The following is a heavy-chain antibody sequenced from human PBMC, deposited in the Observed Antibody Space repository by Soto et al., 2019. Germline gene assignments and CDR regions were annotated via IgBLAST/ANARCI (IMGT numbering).Heavy chain of an antibody. Sequence: PGGSLRLSCAASGFTFSSYWMHWVRQAPGKGLVWVSRINSDGSSTSYADSVKGRFTISRDNAKNTLYLQMNSLRAEDTAVYYCASTTPIAAAADYYYYYGMDVWGQGATVTVSS. D-gene: IGHD6-13*01. J-gene: IGHJ6*02. V-gene: IGHV3-74*01. CDR3: ASTTPIAAAADYYYYYGMDV. CDR1: GFTFSSYW. CDR2: INSDGSST.